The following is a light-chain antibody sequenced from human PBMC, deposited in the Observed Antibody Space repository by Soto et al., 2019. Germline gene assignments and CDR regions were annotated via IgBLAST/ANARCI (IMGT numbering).Light chain of an antibody. V-gene: IGKV1-8*01. Sequence: AIRMTQSPSSLSASTVDRVTITFRASQGISSYLAWYQQKPGKAPKLLIYAASTLQSGVPSRFSGSGSGTDFTLTISSLEPEDSAVYYCQQRHMWPITFGQGTRLEI. CDR2: AAS. J-gene: IGKJ5*01. CDR1: QGISSY. CDR3: QQRHMWPIT.